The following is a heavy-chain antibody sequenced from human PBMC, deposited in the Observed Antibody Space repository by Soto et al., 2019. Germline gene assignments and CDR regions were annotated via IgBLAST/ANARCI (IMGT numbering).Heavy chain of an antibody. J-gene: IGHJ6*02. D-gene: IGHD2-2*01. CDR2: IYYSGST. Sequence: PSETLSLTCTVSGGSISSYYWSWIRQPPGKGLEWIGYIYYSGSTNYNPSLKSRVTISVDTSKNQFSLKLSSVTAADTAVYYCARALGYCSSTSCYGIYYYYYYGMDVWGQGTTVTVSS. CDR1: GGSISSYY. CDR3: ARALGYCSSTSCYGIYYYYYYGMDV. V-gene: IGHV4-59*01.